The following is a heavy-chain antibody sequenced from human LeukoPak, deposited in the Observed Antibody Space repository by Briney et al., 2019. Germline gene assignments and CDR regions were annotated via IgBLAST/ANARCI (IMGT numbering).Heavy chain of an antibody. D-gene: IGHD2-15*01. CDR2: ISGSDGST. J-gene: IGHJ4*02. CDR1: GFTFSSYA. CDR3: AKYCSGGSCYPNYGDYVGY. Sequence: GGSLRLSCAASGFTFSSYAMSWVRQAPGKGLEWVSAISGSDGSTYYADSVKGRFTISRDNSKNTLYLQMNSLRAEDTAVYYCAKYCSGGSCYPNYGDYVGYWGQGTLVTVSS. V-gene: IGHV3-23*01.